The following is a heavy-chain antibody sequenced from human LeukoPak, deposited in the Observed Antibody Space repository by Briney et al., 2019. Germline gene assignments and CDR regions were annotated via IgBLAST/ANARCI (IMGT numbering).Heavy chain of an antibody. CDR1: GFSVTSNH. CDR2: IYTGGTT. J-gene: IGHJ4*02. CDR3: ARDSSSYYFDY. Sequence: PGGSLRLSCAASGFSVTSNHMNWVRQAPGKGLEWVSIIYTGGTTHYADPLNDRFTISRDDSINTLYLQMNSLRAEDTAVYYCARDSSSYYFDYWGQGTLVTVSS. V-gene: IGHV3-66*01. D-gene: IGHD6-6*01.